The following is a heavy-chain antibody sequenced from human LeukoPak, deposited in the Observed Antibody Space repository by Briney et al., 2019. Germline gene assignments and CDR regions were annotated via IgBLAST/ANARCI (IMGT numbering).Heavy chain of an antibody. CDR2: ISYDGSNK. D-gene: IGHD6-13*01. V-gene: IGHV3-30*18. J-gene: IGHJ4*02. CDR3: AKVPRQSGWYPLSDY. CDR1: GFTFSSYA. Sequence: PGRSLRLSCAASGFTFSSYAMHWVRQAPGKGLEWVAVISYDGSNKYYAESVKGRFTISRDNSKNTLYLQMNSLRAEDTAVYYCAKVPRQSGWYPLSDYWGQGALVTVFS.